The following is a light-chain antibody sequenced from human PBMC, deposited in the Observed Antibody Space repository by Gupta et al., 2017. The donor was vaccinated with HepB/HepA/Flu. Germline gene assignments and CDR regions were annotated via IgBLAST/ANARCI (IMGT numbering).Light chain of an antibody. CDR1: QSIRSD. Sequence: DIQMTQSPSSLSASVGDRVSITCRASQSIRSDLVWYQQKPGKAPQLLIHAAFILESGVTPRFSGSGSGTEFTLTISSLQPEDFATYYCQQKNSYPRTFGQGTKVEIK. V-gene: IGKV1-17*01. CDR2: AAF. J-gene: IGKJ1*01. CDR3: QQKNSYPRT.